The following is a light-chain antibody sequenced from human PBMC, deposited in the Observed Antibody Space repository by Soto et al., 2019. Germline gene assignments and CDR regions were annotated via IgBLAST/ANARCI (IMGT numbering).Light chain of an antibody. Sequence: DIQMTQSPSTLSASVGDRVTITGRASQSISSWLAWYQQKPGKAPKLLIYKASSLESGVPLRFSGSGSVTEFTLTISSLQPDDFATYYCQQYNSSPTFGQGTKVEIK. CDR1: QSISSW. J-gene: IGKJ1*01. CDR2: KAS. V-gene: IGKV1-5*03. CDR3: QQYNSSPT.